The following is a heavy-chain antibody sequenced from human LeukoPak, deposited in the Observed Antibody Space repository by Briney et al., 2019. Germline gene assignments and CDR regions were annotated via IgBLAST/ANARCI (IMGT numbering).Heavy chain of an antibody. CDR1: GSTFNTYA. CDR3: AEDGGLHLYYYYNYMDI. CDR2: IGYDGSYE. V-gene: IGHV3-30*02. D-gene: IGHD5-24*01. J-gene: IGHJ6*03. Sequence: GGSLGLSCAGPGSTFNTYAMHWFGQAPAKGLGWVPFIGYDGSYEYYADSVKGRFTISRDNSKTTLYLQMNSLRSEDTAVYYCAEDGGLHLYYYYNYMDIWGKGTTVTVSS.